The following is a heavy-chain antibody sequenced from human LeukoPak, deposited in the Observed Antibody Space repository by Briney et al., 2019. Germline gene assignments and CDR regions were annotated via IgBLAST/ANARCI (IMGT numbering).Heavy chain of an antibody. CDR3: ASQTYSSSWYYYYYMDV. D-gene: IGHD6-13*01. CDR2: IYYSGST. Sequence: SETLSLTCTVSGGSISSSSYYWGWIRQPPGKGLEWIGSIYYSGSTYYNPSLKSRVTISVDTSKNQFSLKLSSVTAADTAVYYCASQTYSSSWYYYYYMDVWGKGTTVTISS. CDR1: GGSISSSSYY. V-gene: IGHV4-39*01. J-gene: IGHJ6*03.